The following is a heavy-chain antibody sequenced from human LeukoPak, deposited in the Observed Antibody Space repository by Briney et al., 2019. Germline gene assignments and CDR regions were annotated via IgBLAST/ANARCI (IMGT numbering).Heavy chain of an antibody. CDR3: ARVSAAGTGPDY. Sequence: PETLSLTCTVSGGSVSGGNYYWSWIRQPPGKGLEWIGFMSNSGHTDSIPSLKSRVTISVDTSKNQFSLNLISVTAADTAVYFCARVSAAGTGPDYWGQGTLVTVSS. J-gene: IGHJ4*02. V-gene: IGHV4-61*01. CDR1: GGSVSGGNYY. CDR2: MSNSGHT. D-gene: IGHD6-13*01.